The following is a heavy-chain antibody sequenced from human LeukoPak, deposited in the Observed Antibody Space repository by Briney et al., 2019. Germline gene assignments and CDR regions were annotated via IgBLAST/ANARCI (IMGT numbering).Heavy chain of an antibody. J-gene: IGHJ4*02. V-gene: IGHV3-23*01. D-gene: IGHD4-17*01. CDR2: ISGSGGST. CDR3: AEDPPSFTVTTDDFDY. Sequence: GGSLRLSCAASGFTFSSYAMSWVRQAPGKGLEWVSAISGSGGSTYYADSVKGRFTISRDNSKNTLYLQMNSLRAEDTAVYYCAEDPPSFTVTTDDFDYWGQGTLVTVSS. CDR1: GFTFSSYA.